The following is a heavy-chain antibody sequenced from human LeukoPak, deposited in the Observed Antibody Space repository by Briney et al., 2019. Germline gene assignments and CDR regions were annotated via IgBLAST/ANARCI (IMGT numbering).Heavy chain of an antibody. D-gene: IGHD3-10*01. CDR2: IYTSGST. CDR3: ARGRGEGRGIAMVRGVRAPSYNWFDP. CDR1: GGSISSGSYY. Sequence: PSETLSLTCTVSGGSISSGSYYWSWIRQPAGKGLEWIGRIYTSGSTHYNPSLKSRVTISVDTSKNQFSLKLSSVTAADTAVYYCARGRGEGRGIAMVRGVRAPSYNWFDPWGHGTQVTVSS. J-gene: IGHJ5*02. V-gene: IGHV4-61*02.